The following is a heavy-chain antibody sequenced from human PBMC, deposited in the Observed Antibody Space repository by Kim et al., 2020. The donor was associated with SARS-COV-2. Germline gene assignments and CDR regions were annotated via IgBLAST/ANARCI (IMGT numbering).Heavy chain of an antibody. Sequence: GGSLRLSCAASGFTFSSYGMHWVRQAPGKGLEWVAVIWYDGSNKYYADSVKGRFTISRDNSKNTLYLQMNSLRAEDTAVYYCARGRGSSWYLGGDYFDYWGQGTLVTVSS. D-gene: IGHD6-13*01. V-gene: IGHV3-33*01. CDR3: ARGRGSSWYLGGDYFDY. J-gene: IGHJ4*02. CDR1: GFTFSSYG. CDR2: IWYDGSNK.